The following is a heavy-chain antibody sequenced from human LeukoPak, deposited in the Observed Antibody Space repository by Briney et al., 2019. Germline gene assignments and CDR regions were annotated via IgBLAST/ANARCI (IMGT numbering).Heavy chain of an antibody. J-gene: IGHJ4*02. Sequence: GGSLRLSCAASGFTFSDYYMSWIRQAPGKGLEWVSYISSSGSTIYYADSVKGRFTISRDNSKNTLYLQMNSLRAEDTAVYYCAFKYYYDSSGLDYWGQGTLVTVSS. V-gene: IGHV3-11*01. CDR3: AFKYYYDSSGLDY. CDR2: ISSSGSTI. CDR1: GFTFSDYY. D-gene: IGHD3-22*01.